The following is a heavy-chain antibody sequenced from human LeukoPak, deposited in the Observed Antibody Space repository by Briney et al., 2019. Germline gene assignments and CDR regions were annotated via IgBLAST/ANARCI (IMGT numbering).Heavy chain of an antibody. J-gene: IGHJ4*02. CDR1: GFTFSNYA. CDR2: ISGSGGNT. CDR3: AKVQEMDTILPPFHY. D-gene: IGHD5-24*01. Sequence: PGGSLRLSCAASGFTFSNYAMSWVRQVPGKGLEWVSAISGSGGNTLYADSVKGRFTISRDNSKNTLYLQVNSLRAADTAIYYCAKVQEMDTILPPFHYWGQGTLVTVSS. V-gene: IGHV3-23*01.